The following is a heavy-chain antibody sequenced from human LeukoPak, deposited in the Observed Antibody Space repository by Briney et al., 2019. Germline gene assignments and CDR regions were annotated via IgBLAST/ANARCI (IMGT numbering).Heavy chain of an antibody. D-gene: IGHD2-2*01. CDR3: AKDPYGTRYFDY. V-gene: IGHV3-23*01. Sequence: GGSLRLSCAASGFTFSLYAMGWVRQAPGKGLEWVSSLSGSGYNTYYADSVKGRFTISRDNSKNTVYLQMNSLRAEDTAVYYCAKDPYGTRYFDYWGQGTLVTVSS. CDR1: GFTFSLYA. J-gene: IGHJ4*02. CDR2: LSGSGYNT.